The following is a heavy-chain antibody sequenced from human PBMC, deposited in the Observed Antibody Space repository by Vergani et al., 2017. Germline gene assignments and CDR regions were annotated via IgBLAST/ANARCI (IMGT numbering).Heavy chain of an antibody. V-gene: IGHV3-7*01. D-gene: IGHD6-13*01. CDR3: ARGSSSWYRESYWYFDL. J-gene: IGHJ2*01. CDR2: IKQDGSEK. Sequence: EVQLVESGGGLVQPGGSLRLSCAASGFTFSSYWMSWVRQAPGKGLEWVANIKQDGSEKYYVDSVKGRFTISRDNAKNSLYLQMNSLRAEDTAVYYCARGSSSWYRESYWYFDLWGRGTLVTVSS. CDR1: GFTFSSYW.